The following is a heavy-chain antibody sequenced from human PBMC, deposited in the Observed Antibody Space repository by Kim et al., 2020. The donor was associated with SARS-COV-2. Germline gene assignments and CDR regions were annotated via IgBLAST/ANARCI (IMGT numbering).Heavy chain of an antibody. CDR1: GFTFSVYA. D-gene: IGHD3-3*01. CDR2: ISGSGSRT. Sequence: GGSLRLSCAASGFTFSVYAMTWVRQAPGKGLEWVSGISGSGSRTYYADSVKGRFTISRDNSKNTLYLQMNSLRDDDTAVYYCARDENFDFWSGYYDAFDMWGQGTRVTVSS. V-gene: IGHV3-23*01. J-gene: IGHJ3*02. CDR3: ARDENFDFWSGYYDAFDM.